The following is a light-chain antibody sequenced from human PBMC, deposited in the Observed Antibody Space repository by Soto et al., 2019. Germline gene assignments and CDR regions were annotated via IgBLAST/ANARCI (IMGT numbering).Light chain of an antibody. CDR1: ASNVGSTY. V-gene: IGLV1-47*01. CDR2: RNN. CDR3: ASWDNDLNGPI. Sequence: QSVLTQPPSASVTPGQRVSISCSGSASNVGSTYVFWYQQLPGAAPALLIYRNNQRPSGVSDRFSGSKSGTSASLAISGLQVDDEADYYCASWDNDLNGPIFGGGTKLTVL. J-gene: IGLJ2*01.